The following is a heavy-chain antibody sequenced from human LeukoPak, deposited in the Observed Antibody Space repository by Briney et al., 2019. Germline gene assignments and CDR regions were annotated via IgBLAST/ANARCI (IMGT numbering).Heavy chain of an antibody. D-gene: IGHD3-3*01. V-gene: IGHV3-64D*06. CDR2: ISSNGGST. Sequence: GGSLRLSCSASGFTFSSNAMHWVRQAPGKGLEYVSAISSNGGSTYYADSVKGRFTISRDNSKNTLYLQMSSLRAEDTAVYYCVKDLALFGVVTPFDYWGQGTPVTVSS. CDR3: VKDLALFGVVTPFDY. CDR1: GFTFSSNA. J-gene: IGHJ4*02.